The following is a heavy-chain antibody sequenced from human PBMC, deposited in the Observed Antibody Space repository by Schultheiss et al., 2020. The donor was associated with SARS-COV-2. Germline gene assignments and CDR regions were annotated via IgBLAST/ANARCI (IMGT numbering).Heavy chain of an antibody. CDR2: ILSSGSYT. CDR3: AKDYGDRPYYFDY. J-gene: IGHJ4*02. V-gene: IGHV3-11*06. CDR1: GFTFSDYY. Sequence: GGSLRLSCAASGFTFSDYYMSWIRQAPGKGLEWVSHILSSGSYTNYADSVKGRFTVSRDNANNSLYLQMHSLRAEDTAVYYCAKDYGDRPYYFDYWGQGTLVTVSS. D-gene: IGHD4-17*01.